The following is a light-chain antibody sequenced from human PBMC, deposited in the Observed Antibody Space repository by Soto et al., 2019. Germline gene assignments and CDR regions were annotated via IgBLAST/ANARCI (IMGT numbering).Light chain of an antibody. V-gene: IGLV2-14*01. CDR2: EVS. CDR1: SSDVGGYKY. CDR3: FSYTSSTAYV. J-gene: IGLJ1*01. Sequence: QSALTQPASVSGSPGQSITISCTGTSSDVGGYKYVSWYQLHPGKAPKLMIYEVSNRPSGISNRFPASKSGNTASLTISGLQPEDEADYYCFSYTSSTAYVFGSGTKVTVL.